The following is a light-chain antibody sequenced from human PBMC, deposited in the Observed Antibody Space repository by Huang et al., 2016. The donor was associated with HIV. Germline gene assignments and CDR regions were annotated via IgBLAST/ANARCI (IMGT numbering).Light chain of an antibody. V-gene: IGKV3-15*01. J-gene: IGKJ2*01. Sequence: EIVMTQSPATLSVSPGERATLSCRASQSVSGGLAWYQQKPGHTPRLLIYGASTRAAGIPARFSGTRSGTEFTLTISSLQSEDFAVYYCQQYNKWPLTFGQGSKLEIK. CDR1: QSVSGG. CDR2: GAS. CDR3: QQYNKWPLT.